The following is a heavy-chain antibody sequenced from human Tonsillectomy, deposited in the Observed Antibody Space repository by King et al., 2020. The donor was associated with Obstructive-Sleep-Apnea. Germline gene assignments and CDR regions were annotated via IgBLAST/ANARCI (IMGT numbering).Heavy chain of an antibody. CDR2: ISGCGGST. Sequence: QLVQSGGGLVQPGGSLRLSCAASGFTFSSYAMSWVRQAPGKGLEWVSAISGCGGSTYYADSVKGRFTIPRDNSKNTLYLQMNSLIAEDTAVYYCAKKSTYYYDSSLDYWGQGTLVTVSS. D-gene: IGHD3-22*01. CDR3: AKKSTYYYDSSLDY. V-gene: IGHV3-23*04. CDR1: GFTFSSYA. J-gene: IGHJ4*02.